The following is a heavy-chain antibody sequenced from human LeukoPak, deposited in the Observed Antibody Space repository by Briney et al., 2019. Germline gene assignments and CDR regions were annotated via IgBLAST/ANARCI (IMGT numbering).Heavy chain of an antibody. CDR3: ARVSYIAAAGTPGYYYMDV. D-gene: IGHD6-13*01. Sequence: PSETLSLTCTVSGGSISSYYWSWIRQPAGKGLEWIGRIYTSGSTNYSPSLKSRVTMSVDTSKNQFSLKLSSVTAADTAVYYCARVSYIAAAGTPGYYYMDVWGKGTTVTVSS. CDR2: IYTSGST. CDR1: GGSISSYY. V-gene: IGHV4-4*07. J-gene: IGHJ6*03.